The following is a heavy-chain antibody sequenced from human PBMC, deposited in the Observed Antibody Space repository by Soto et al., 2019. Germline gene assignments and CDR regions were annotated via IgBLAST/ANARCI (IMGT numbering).Heavy chain of an antibody. D-gene: IGHD3-10*02. CDR1: GFIFSNNG. Sequence: PGGSLRVSCEGSGFIFSNNGMHWVRQAPGKGLEWVAFMSYDGSSKFVSDSVKGRFTISRDNSKNTLFLHMNNVRLEDTAMYYCAIVRVADSPPDQWGQGTLVTVSS. CDR2: MSYDGSSK. J-gene: IGHJ4*02. CDR3: AIVRVADSPPDQ. V-gene: IGHV3-30*06.